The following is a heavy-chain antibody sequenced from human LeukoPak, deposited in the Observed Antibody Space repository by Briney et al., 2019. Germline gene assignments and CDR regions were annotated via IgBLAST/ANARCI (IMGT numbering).Heavy chain of an antibody. CDR2: IYYSGSS. J-gene: IGHJ4*02. CDR3: ARLSWFGELLSFYFDY. Sequence: SETLSLTCAVYGGSFSGYYWSWIRQPPGKGLEWIGSIYYSGSSYYNPSLKSRVTISVDTSKNQFSLKLSSVTAADTAVYYCARLSWFGELLSFYFDYWGQGTLVTVSS. D-gene: IGHD3-10*01. V-gene: IGHV4-34*01. CDR1: GGSFSGYY.